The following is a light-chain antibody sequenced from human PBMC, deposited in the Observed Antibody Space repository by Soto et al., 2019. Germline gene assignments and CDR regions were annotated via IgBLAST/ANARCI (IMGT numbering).Light chain of an antibody. CDR3: SSYTSSTTYV. V-gene: IGLV2-14*01. CDR1: SSDVGGYYY. CDR2: EVS. J-gene: IGLJ1*01. Sequence: QSALTQPASVSGSPGQSITISCTGTSSDVGGYYYVSWYQQNPGKAPKLMIYEVSNRPSGVSDRFSGSKSGNTASLTISGLQAEDEADYYCSSYTSSTTYVFGTGTKVTVL.